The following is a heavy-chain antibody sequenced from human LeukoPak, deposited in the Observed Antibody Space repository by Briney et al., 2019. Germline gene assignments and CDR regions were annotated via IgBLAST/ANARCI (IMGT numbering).Heavy chain of an antibody. Sequence: ASVKVSCKASGGTFSSYAISWERQAPGQGLEWMGGIIPIFGTANYAQKFQGRVTMTEDTSTDTAYMELSSLRSEDTAVYYCATDRKRYDYVWGSYRSWGQGTLVTVSS. D-gene: IGHD3-16*02. CDR1: GGTFSSYA. CDR3: ATDRKRYDYVWGSYRS. J-gene: IGHJ4*02. CDR2: IIPIFGTA. V-gene: IGHV1-69*06.